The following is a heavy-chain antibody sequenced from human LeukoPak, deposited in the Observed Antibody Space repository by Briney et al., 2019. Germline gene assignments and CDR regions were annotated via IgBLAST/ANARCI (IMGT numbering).Heavy chain of an antibody. J-gene: IGHJ6*04. V-gene: IGHV4-38-2*02. CDR2: MYHSGIT. CDR3: AKESNSEIYCDFWSGYYSDV. D-gene: IGHD3-3*01. Sequence: PSQTLSLTCAVSGYPISSGYYWGWIRQPPGKGLEWIGSMYHSGITYYNPSLKSRVTISVDTSKNQVSLRLTSVTAADTAVYYCAKESNSEIYCDFWSGYYSDVWGKGTMVIVSS. CDR1: GYPISSGYY.